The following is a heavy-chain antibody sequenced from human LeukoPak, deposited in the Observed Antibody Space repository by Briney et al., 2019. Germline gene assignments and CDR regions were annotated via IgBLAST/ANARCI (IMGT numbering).Heavy chain of an antibody. D-gene: IGHD5-12*01. CDR1: GGSISSYY. CDR3: ARDRMGEMATIIIVGDY. V-gene: IGHV4-59*01. J-gene: IGHJ4*02. Sequence: SETLSLTCTVSGGSISSYYWSWIRQPPGKGLEWIGYIYYSGSTNYNPSLKSRVTISVDTSKNQFSLKLSSVTAADTAVYYCARDRMGEMATIIIVGDYWGQGTLVTVSS. CDR2: IYYSGST.